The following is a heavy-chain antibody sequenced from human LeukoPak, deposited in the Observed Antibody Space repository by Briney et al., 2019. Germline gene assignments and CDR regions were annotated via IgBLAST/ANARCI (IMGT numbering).Heavy chain of an antibody. D-gene: IGHD1-1*01. V-gene: IGHV3-7*01. CDR3: ARAPTTGTVDY. Sequence: PGGSLRLSCAASGFIFSNYWMSWVRQAPGKGLEWVANINQDGGAKYYVDSLKGLFTISRDNIEKSLYLQLNSLTADDTAVYFCARAPTTGTVDYWGQGTLVTVSS. CDR2: INQDGGAK. CDR1: GFIFSNYW. J-gene: IGHJ4*02.